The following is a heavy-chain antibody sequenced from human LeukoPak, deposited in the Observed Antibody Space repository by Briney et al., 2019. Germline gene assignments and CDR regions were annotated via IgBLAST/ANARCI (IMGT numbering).Heavy chain of an antibody. Sequence: ASVKVSCKASRYTFTGYYMHWVRQAPGQGLKWMGRINPNSGGTNYAQKFQGRVTMTRDTSISTAYMELSRLRSDDTAVYYCASWEGIAAAGSFDYWGQGTLVTVSS. V-gene: IGHV1-2*06. J-gene: IGHJ4*02. D-gene: IGHD6-13*01. CDR1: RYTFTGYY. CDR2: INPNSGGT. CDR3: ASWEGIAAAGSFDY.